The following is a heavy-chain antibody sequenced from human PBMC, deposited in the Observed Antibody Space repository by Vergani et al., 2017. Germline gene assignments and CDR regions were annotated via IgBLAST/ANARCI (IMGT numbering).Heavy chain of an antibody. J-gene: IGHJ6*02. D-gene: IGHD3-9*01. V-gene: IGHV3-43*01. Sequence: EVQLVESGGVVVQPGGSLGLSCAASGFTFDDYTMHWVRQAPGKGLEWVSLISWDGGSTYYADSVKGRFTISRDNSKNSLYLQMNSLRTEDTALYYCAKAFXLRYFDWLGYGMDVWGQGTTVTVSS. CDR2: ISWDGGST. CDR3: AKAFXLRYFDWLGYGMDV. CDR1: GFTFDDYT.